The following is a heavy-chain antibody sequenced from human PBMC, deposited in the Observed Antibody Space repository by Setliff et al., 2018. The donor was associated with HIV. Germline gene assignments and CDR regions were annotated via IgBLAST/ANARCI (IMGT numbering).Heavy chain of an antibody. CDR3: ATNFLYDILTGYFPYQFDR. J-gene: IGHJ4*02. Sequence: SLRLSCAASGFTFDDYAMHWVRQVPGKGLEWVSGISWNSGVIGYADSVKGRFTISRDNAKDSMFPQMNSLRGEDTAVYYCATNFLYDILTGYFPYQFDRWGQGTLVTVSS. CDR1: GFTFDDYA. CDR2: ISWNSGVI. V-gene: IGHV3-9*01. D-gene: IGHD3-9*01.